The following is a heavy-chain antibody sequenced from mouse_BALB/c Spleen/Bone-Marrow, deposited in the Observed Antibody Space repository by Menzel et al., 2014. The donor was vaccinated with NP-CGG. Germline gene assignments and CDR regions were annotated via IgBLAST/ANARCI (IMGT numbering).Heavy chain of an antibody. V-gene: IGHV2-6-7*01. CDR1: GFSLTGYG. CDR2: IWGDGST. J-gene: IGHJ3*01. D-gene: IGHD2-3*01. CDR3: ATDGYFAY. Sequence: QVQLQQPGPGLVAPSQSLSITCTVSGFSLTGYGLNWVRQPPGKGLEWLGMIWGDGSTDYNSALKSRLSISKDNSKSQVFLKMNSLQTDDTARYYCATDGYFAYWGQGTLVTVSA.